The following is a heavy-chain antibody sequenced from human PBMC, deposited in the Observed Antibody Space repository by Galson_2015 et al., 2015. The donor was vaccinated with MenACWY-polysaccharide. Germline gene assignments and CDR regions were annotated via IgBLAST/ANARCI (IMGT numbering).Heavy chain of an antibody. CDR3: ARQPTYYGSG. Sequence: SLRLSCAASGFTFSSYWMHWVRQVPGQGLVWVSRINSDGSSTSYADSVKGRFTISRDNAKNTLYLQMNSLRAEDTAAYYCARQPTYYGSGWGQGTLVTVSP. D-gene: IGHD3-10*01. J-gene: IGHJ4*02. CDR2: INSDGSST. CDR1: GFTFSSYW. V-gene: IGHV3-74*01.